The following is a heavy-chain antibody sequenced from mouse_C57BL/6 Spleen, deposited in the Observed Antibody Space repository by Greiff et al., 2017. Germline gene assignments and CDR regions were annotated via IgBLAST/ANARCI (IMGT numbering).Heavy chain of an antibody. CDR3: TTGDYDDYAMDY. V-gene: IGHV14-4*01. D-gene: IGHD2-4*01. CDR1: GFNIKDDY. J-gene: IGHJ4*01. Sequence: EVQLQQSGAELVRPGASVKLSCTASGFNIKDDYMHWVKQRPEQGLEWIGWIDPANGDTEYASKFQGKATLTADTSSNTAYLPLSSLTSEDTAVYYCTTGDYDDYAMDYWGQGTSVTVSS. CDR2: IDPANGDT.